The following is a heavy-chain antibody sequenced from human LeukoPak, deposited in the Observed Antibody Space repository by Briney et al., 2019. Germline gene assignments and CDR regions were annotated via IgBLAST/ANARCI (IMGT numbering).Heavy chain of an antibody. V-gene: IGHV4-38-2*01. CDR1: GYSITSGYF. J-gene: IGHJ5*02. CDR3: SRLSHVAGAPKVSWFDP. CDR2: IYRSGTT. Sequence: SETLSLTCSVSGYSITSGYFWGWIRQPPGKGLEWIGSIYRSGTTYYNPSLKSRVTMSVDTSNNQFSLKLTSVTAADTAMYYCSRLSHVAGAPKVSWFDPWGQGTLVTVSS. D-gene: IGHD1-26*01.